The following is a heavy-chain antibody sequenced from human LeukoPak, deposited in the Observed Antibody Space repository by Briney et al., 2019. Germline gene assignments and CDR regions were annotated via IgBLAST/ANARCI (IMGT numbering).Heavy chain of an antibody. D-gene: IGHD5-18*01. Sequence: GGSLRLSCAASGFTFSSYGMSWVRQAPGKGLEWVSAISGSGGSTYYADSVKGRFTISRDNSKNTLYLQMNSLRAEDTAVYYCAKDRMGTVMVPIDYWGQGTLVTVSS. V-gene: IGHV3-23*01. CDR2: ISGSGGST. CDR3: AKDRMGTVMVPIDY. CDR1: GFTFSSYG. J-gene: IGHJ4*02.